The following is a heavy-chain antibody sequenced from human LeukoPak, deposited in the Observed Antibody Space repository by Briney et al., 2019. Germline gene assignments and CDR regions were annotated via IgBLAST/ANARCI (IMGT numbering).Heavy chain of an antibody. V-gene: IGHV3-21*01. D-gene: IGHD3-10*01. CDR1: GFTFSNYN. Sequence: GGFLRLSCAASGFTFSNYNMNWVRQAAGKGLEWVSSISSDGDDIYYADSLKGRFTISRDNAKNSLYLQMNTLRAEDTAVYFCARYMNGGSGTQYAIDNWGHGTLVTVSS. CDR2: ISSDGDDI. CDR3: ARYMNGGSGTQYAIDN. J-gene: IGHJ4*01.